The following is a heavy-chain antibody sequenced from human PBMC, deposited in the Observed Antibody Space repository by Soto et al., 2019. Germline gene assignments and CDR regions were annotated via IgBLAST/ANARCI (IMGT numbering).Heavy chain of an antibody. V-gene: IGHV1-18*01. Sequence: QVQLVQSGAEVKKPGASVKVSGKASGYTFTSYGISWVRQAPGQGLEWMGWISAYNGNTNYAQKLQGRVTMTTDTSTSTAYMELRSLRSDDTAVYYCARDLPSFWSGYYHFDYWGQGTLVTVSS. CDR1: GYTFTSYG. D-gene: IGHD3-3*01. J-gene: IGHJ4*02. CDR2: ISAYNGNT. CDR3: ARDLPSFWSGYYHFDY.